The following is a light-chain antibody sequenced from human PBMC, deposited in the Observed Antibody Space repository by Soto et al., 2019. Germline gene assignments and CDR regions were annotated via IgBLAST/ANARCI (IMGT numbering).Light chain of an antibody. CDR2: GTT. CDR1: QSVSTNY. CDR3: QQYSGSSYT. V-gene: IGKV3-20*01. Sequence: ETVLTQPPGTLSLSPGERATLSCRASQSVSTNYLAWYQQKPGLAPRLVIYGTTSRATGIPDRFSGSGSGTDFTLTISRMEPEDFEVYYCQQYSGSSYTFGPGTRLEI. J-gene: IGKJ5*01.